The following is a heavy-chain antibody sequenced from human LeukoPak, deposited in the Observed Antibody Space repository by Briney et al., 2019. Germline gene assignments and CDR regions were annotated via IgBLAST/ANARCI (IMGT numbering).Heavy chain of an antibody. CDR2: IRSKAYGGTT. J-gene: IGHJ4*02. D-gene: IGHD5-18*01. Sequence: PGGSLRLSCAASGFTFGDYAMSWFRQAPGKGLEWVGFIRSKAYGGTTEYAASVKGRFTISRDDSKSIAYLQMNSLKTEDTAVYYCTRDLERYSYGFPSSRVDYWGQGTLVTVSS. V-gene: IGHV3-49*03. CDR1: GFTFGDYA. CDR3: TRDLERYSYGFPSSRVDY.